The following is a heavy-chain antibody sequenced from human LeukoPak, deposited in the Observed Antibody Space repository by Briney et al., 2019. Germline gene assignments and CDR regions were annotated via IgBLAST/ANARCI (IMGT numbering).Heavy chain of an antibody. CDR2: IYTSGST. CDR3: ARERGANIVVVPAAIPIFDY. Sequence: SETLSLTCTVSGGSISSGSYYWSWIRQPAGRGLEWIGRIYTSGSTNYNPSLKSRVTISVDTSKNQFSLKLSSVTAADTAVYYCARERGANIVVVPAAIPIFDYWGQGTLVTVSS. D-gene: IGHD2-2*02. CDR1: GGSISSGSYY. J-gene: IGHJ4*02. V-gene: IGHV4-61*02.